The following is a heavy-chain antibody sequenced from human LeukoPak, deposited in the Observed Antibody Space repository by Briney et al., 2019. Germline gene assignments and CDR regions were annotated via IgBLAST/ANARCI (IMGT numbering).Heavy chain of an antibody. J-gene: IGHJ4*02. CDR2: IRSKTNSYAT. D-gene: IGHD6-19*01. V-gene: IGHV3-73*01. CDR3: TRDYSGWYASDY. CDR1: GVTFSGSA. Sequence: GVSLRLSCAASGVTFSGSAMHWVRQASGKGLEWVGRIRSKTNSYATAYAASVKGRFTISRGDSKNTAYLQMNSLKTEDTAIYYCTRDYSGWYASDYWGQGALVTVSS.